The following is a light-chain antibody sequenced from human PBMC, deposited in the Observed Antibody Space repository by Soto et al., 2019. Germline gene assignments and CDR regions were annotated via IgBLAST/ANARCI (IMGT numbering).Light chain of an antibody. CDR1: QSVSSSN. V-gene: IGKV3-20*01. CDR2: GAS. Sequence: EVVLTQSPGTLSLSPGERATLSCRASQSVSSSNLAWYQQKPGHAPRLLIYGASNRATGVPNRFSGSGSGTGFSLSISSMEPEYYAVDYCHQHGRTPDRDPWTFGQGTKVEIK. J-gene: IGKJ1*01. CDR3: HQHGRTPDRDPWT.